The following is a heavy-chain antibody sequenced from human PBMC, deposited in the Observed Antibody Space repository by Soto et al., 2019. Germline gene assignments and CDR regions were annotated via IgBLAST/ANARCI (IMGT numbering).Heavy chain of an antibody. D-gene: IGHD6-13*01. Sequence: QVQLVQSGAEVKKPGPSVRVSCKASGYTFTDCYVHWVRQAPGQGLEWMGWINPKSGGTNIAQISKGRVNMTRDMSISTAYMELNSLKSDDTAVYYCVRDGLVSSAKHYFDYWGQGTLVTVSS. CDR1: GYTFTDCY. CDR2: INPKSGGT. CDR3: VRDGLVSSAKHYFDY. V-gene: IGHV1-2*02. J-gene: IGHJ4*02.